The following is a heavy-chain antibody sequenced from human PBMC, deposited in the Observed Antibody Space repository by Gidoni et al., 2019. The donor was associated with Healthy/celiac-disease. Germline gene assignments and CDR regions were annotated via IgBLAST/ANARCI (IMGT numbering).Heavy chain of an antibody. V-gene: IGHV4-34*01. J-gene: IGHJ5*02. D-gene: IGHD2-21*01. CDR3: ASKRVWSWFDP. CDR1: GGSFSGYY. CDR2: INLSAST. Sequence: QVQLQQWGAGLLKHSETLYLTCAVDGGSFSGYYWSWIRQPPGKGLEWIGDINLSASTNYNPSLKRRVTISVDTSKTQFSLKLSSVTAADTAVYYCASKRVWSWFDPWGQGTLVTVSS.